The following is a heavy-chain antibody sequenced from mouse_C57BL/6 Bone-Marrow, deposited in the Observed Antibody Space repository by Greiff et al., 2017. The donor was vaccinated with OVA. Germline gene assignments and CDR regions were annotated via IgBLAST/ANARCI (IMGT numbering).Heavy chain of an antibody. Sequence: VQLQQSGAELARPGASVKLSCKASGYTFTSYGISWVKQRTGQGLEWIGEIYPRSGNTYYNEKFKGKATLTADKSSSTAYMELRSLTSEDSAVYFCARGEADYYGSSYLFDYWGQGTTLTVSS. V-gene: IGHV1-81*01. CDR2: IYPRSGNT. CDR1: GYTFTSYG. CDR3: ARGEADYYGSSYLFDY. D-gene: IGHD1-1*01. J-gene: IGHJ2*01.